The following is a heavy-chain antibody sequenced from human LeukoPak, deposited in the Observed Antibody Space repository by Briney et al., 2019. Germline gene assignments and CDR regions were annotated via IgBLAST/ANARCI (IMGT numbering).Heavy chain of an antibody. V-gene: IGHV3-11*01. D-gene: IGHD5-12*01. CDR1: GFTFSDYY. CDR2: ISSSGSTI. Sequence: GGSLRLSCAASGFTFSDYYMSWIRQAPGKGLEWVSYISSSGSTIYYADSVKGRFTISRDNAKNSLYLQMNSLRAEDTAVYYCARVVQVATITNYYYYMDVWGKGTTVTISS. CDR3: ARVVQVATITNYYYYMDV. J-gene: IGHJ6*03.